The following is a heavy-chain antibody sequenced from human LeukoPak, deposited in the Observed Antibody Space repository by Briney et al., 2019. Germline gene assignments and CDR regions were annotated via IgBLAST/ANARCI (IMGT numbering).Heavy chain of an antibody. CDR3: ARGGYYDSSGSDY. Sequence: GGSLRLSCAASGFTFGSYWMHWVRQAPGKGLVWVSRINSDGSSTSYADSVKGRFTISRDNAKNTLYLQMNSLRAEDTAVYYCARGGYYDSSGSDYWGQGTLVTVSS. V-gene: IGHV3-74*01. D-gene: IGHD3-22*01. J-gene: IGHJ4*02. CDR1: GFTFGSYW. CDR2: INSDGSST.